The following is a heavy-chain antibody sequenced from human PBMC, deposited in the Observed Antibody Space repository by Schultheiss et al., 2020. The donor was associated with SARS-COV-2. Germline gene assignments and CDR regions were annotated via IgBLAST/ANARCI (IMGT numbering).Heavy chain of an antibody. D-gene: IGHD3-10*01. CDR2: ISSSGGYI. Sequence: GGSLRLSCAASGFTFSTSWMHWVRQAPGKGLEWVSSISSSGGYIYYADSVKGRFTISRDNAKNSLYLQMNSLRAEDTAVYYCARVYYYGSGSYAYYGMDVWGQGTTVTVSS. J-gene: IGHJ6*02. V-gene: IGHV3-21*01. CDR3: ARVYYYGSGSYAYYGMDV. CDR1: GFTFSTSW.